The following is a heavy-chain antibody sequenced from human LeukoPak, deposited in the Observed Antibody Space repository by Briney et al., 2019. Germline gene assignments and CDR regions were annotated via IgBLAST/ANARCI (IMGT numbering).Heavy chain of an antibody. CDR2: IYYSGKS. CDR1: GGSFSGYY. Sequence: PSETLSLTCAVYGGSFSGYYWSWIRQPPGKGLEWIGSIYYSGKSYYNPSLKSRVTISVDTSKNQFSLKLSSVTAADTAVYYCARHPTQLFWFDPWGQGTLVTVSS. J-gene: IGHJ5*02. CDR3: ARHPTQLFWFDP. D-gene: IGHD1-1*01. V-gene: IGHV4-34*01.